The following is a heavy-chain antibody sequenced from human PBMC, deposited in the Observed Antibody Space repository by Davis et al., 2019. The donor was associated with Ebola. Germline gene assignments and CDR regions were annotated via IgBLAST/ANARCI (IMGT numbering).Heavy chain of an antibody. CDR1: GFTFSSYA. V-gene: IGHV3-23*01. J-gene: IGHJ4*02. D-gene: IGHD3-10*01. CDR2: ISGSAGGGST. CDR3: ARENYYGSGSYQFDY. Sequence: GGSLRLSCAASGFTFSSYAMSWVRQAPGKGLEWVSAISGSAGGGSTYYADSVKGRFTISRDNAKNSLYLQMNSLRDEDTAVYYCARENYYGSGSYQFDYWGQGTLVTVSS.